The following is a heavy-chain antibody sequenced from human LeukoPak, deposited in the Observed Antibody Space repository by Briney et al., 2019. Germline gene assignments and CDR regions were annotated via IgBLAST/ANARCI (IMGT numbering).Heavy chain of an antibody. CDR3: ARDGTSTDDY. Sequence: ASVKVSCKASGYTFRSYGMTWVRQAPGQGLEWMGWISAYSGDTNYAQKLQGRVTMTTDSSTTTAYMELRNLTFDDTAVYYCARDGTSTDDYWGQGTLVTVSS. J-gene: IGHJ4*02. CDR1: GYTFRSYG. CDR2: ISAYSGDT. V-gene: IGHV1-18*01. D-gene: IGHD2-2*01.